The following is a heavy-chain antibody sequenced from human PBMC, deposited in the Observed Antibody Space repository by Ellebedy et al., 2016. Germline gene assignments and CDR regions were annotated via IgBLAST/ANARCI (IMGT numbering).Heavy chain of an antibody. V-gene: IGHV3-23*01. D-gene: IGHD2-21*01. CDR2: LSGSGPKT. Sequence: GESLKISXAASGFTFKTYAMSWVRQAPGEGLEWVSTLSGSGPKTYYADSVQGRFTISRDNSKSTLYLQMNSLRVEDTAVYYCAKHETDGDYYFDLWGRGTLVTVSS. CDR1: GFTFKTYA. J-gene: IGHJ2*01. CDR3: AKHETDGDYYFDL.